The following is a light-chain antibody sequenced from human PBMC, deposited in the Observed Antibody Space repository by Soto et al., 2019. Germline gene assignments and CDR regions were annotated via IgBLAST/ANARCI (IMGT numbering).Light chain of an antibody. CDR1: QSISSY. CDR3: QQTYSTLFT. Sequence: DIHMTQSPSSLSASVGDRFTITCRASQSISSYLNWYQQKPGKAPKLLIYAASSLQSGVSSRFSGSGSGTDFTLTISSLQPEDFETYHCQQTYSTLFTFGPGTKVDIK. V-gene: IGKV1-39*01. CDR2: AAS. J-gene: IGKJ3*01.